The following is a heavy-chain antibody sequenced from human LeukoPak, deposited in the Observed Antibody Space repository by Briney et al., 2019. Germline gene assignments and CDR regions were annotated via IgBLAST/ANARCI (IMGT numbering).Heavy chain of an antibody. D-gene: IGHD3-22*01. Sequence: GGSLRLSCAASGFTFSNAWMSWARQAPGKGLEWVGRIKSKTDGGTTDYAAPVKGRFTISRDDSKNTLYLQMNSLKTEDTAVYYCTTAGDSYYDSSGYHRDDYWGQGTLVTVSS. J-gene: IGHJ4*02. CDR3: TTAGDSYYDSSGYHRDDY. CDR2: IKSKTDGGTT. V-gene: IGHV3-15*01. CDR1: GFTFSNAW.